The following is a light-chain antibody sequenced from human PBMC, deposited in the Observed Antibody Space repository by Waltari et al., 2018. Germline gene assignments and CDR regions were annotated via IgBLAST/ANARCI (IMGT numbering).Light chain of an antibody. V-gene: IGKV1-8*01. CDR3: QQYYSYPRT. J-gene: IGKJ1*01. CDR1: QGISSY. Sequence: AIRLTQSPSSFSASTGDRVTITCRARQGISSYLAWYQQKPGKAPKLLIYAASTLQSAVPSRFSGSGSGTDFTLTISCLQSEDFATYYCQQYYSYPRTFGQGTKVEIK. CDR2: AAS.